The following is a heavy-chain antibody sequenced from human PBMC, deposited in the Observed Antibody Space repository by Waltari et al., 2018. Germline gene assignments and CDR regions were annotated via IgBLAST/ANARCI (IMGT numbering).Heavy chain of an antibody. CDR2: ISYNERNI. J-gene: IGHJ6*02. CDR1: EFTFSSYA. CDR3: ARDLCDRTKCHGMDV. D-gene: IGHD3-22*01. V-gene: IGHV3-30*04. Sequence: QVQLVESGGGVVQPGRSLRLSCAASEFTFSSYAMHWVRQAPGKGLELVAVISYNERNIYYVDSVKGRFTISRDNSKKTLYLQMNSLRPEDTAMYYCARDLCDRTKCHGMDVWGQGTTVTVSS.